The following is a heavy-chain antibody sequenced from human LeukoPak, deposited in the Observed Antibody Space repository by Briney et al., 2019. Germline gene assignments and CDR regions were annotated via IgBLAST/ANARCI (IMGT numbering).Heavy chain of an antibody. CDR3: ARQNYYDTSGYYSNDAFDI. CDR2: ISVYNGNT. D-gene: IGHD3-22*01. CDR1: GYNFNTYG. J-gene: IGHJ3*02. V-gene: IGHV1-18*01. Sequence: GASVKVSCKASGYNFNTYGISWVRQAPGQGLEWMGCISVYNGNTKYAQKVQDRVTLTTDTSTSTAYMELRSLRSDDTAVYYCARQNYYDTSGYYSNDAFDIWGQGTMVTVSS.